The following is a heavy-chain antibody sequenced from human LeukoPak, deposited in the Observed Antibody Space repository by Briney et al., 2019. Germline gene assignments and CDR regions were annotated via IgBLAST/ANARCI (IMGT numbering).Heavy chain of an antibody. J-gene: IGHJ4*02. CDR1: GGSFSGYY. CDR2: INHSGST. D-gene: IGHD2-2*01. V-gene: IGHV4-34*01. Sequence: PSETLSLTCAVYGGSFSGYYWSWIRQPPGKGLEWIGEINHSGSTNYNPSLKSRVTISVDTSKNQFSLKLSSVTAADTAVYYCARPDCSSTSCPFDYWGQGTVVTVSS. CDR3: ARPDCSSTSCPFDY.